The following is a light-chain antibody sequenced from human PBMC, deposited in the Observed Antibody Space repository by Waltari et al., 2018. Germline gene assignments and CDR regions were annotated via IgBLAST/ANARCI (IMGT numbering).Light chain of an antibody. V-gene: IGLV2-14*03. CDR2: DVT. Sequence: QSALTQPASVSGSPGQSITISCSGSSSDVGGYNYVSWYQQHPDKVPKLLIYDVTSRPSGVSNRFSGSKSGNTASLTISGLQAEEEADYYCSSITTSSTYVFGTGTRVTVL. CDR1: SSDVGGYNY. CDR3: SSITTSSTYV. J-gene: IGLJ1*01.